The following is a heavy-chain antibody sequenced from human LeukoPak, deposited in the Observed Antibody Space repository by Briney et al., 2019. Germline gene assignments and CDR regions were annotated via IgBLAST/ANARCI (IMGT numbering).Heavy chain of an antibody. V-gene: IGHV4-61*02. CDR3: ARAPFQTMIVVVENAFDI. Sequence: PSQTLSLTCTVSGGSIGSGSYYWSWIRQPAGKGLEWIGRIYTSGSTNYNPSLKSRVTISVDTSKNQFSLKLSSVTAADTAVYYCARAPFQTMIVVVENAFDIWGQGTMVTVSS. D-gene: IGHD3-22*01. CDR2: IYTSGST. CDR1: GGSIGSGSYY. J-gene: IGHJ3*02.